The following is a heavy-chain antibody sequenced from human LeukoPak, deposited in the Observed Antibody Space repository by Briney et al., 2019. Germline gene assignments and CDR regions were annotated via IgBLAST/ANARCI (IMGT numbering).Heavy chain of an antibody. V-gene: IGHV3-23*01. Sequence: GGSLRLSCAASGFTFSSYAMSWVRQAPGKGLEWVSGISGSGGSTDYADSVKGPFTISRDNSKNTLYLQMNSLRAEDTAVYYCAKDVSGFPNWFDPWGQGTLVTVSS. J-gene: IGHJ5*02. CDR2: ISGSGGST. CDR1: GFTFSSYA. CDR3: AKDVSGFPNWFDP.